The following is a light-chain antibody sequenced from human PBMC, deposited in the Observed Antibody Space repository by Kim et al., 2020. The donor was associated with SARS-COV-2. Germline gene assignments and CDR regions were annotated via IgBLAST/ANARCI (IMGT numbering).Light chain of an antibody. CDR1: SSDVAGYNY. Sequence: QSALTQPASVSGSPGQSITISCTGTSSDVAGYNYVSWYQQHPGKAPKLMIYDVSRRPSGVSSRFSGSKSGNTASLTISGLQAEDEADYYCSSYTSSSTLVFGGGTQLTVL. V-gene: IGLV2-14*03. CDR2: DVS. CDR3: SSYTSSSTLV. J-gene: IGLJ3*02.